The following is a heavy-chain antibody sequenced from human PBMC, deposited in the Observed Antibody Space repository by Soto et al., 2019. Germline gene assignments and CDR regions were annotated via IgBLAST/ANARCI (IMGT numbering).Heavy chain of an antibody. CDR1: GGSISSYY. D-gene: IGHD6-19*01. CDR3: ARDNTYSSGWVGGHFDX. Sequence: SDTLSLTFTVSGGSISSYYWSWIRQPPGKGLEWIVYIYYSGSTNYNHSLKSLVTISVDTSKNQFSLKLSSVTAADTAVYYCARDNTYSSGWVGGHFDXWGQGTLVTVSX. CDR2: IYYSGST. V-gene: IGHV4-59*01. J-gene: IGHJ4*02.